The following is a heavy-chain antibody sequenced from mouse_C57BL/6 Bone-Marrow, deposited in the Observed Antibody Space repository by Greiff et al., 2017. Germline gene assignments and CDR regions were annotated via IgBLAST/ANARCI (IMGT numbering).Heavy chain of an antibody. Sequence: QVQLKESGAELVRPGASVKMSCKASGYTFTSYNMHWVKQTPRQGLEWIGAIYPGTGDTSYHQKLQGKATLTVDKSSSTAYMQLSSLTSEDSAVYFCASSRAMDYWGQGTSVTVSS. CDR1: GYTFTSYN. J-gene: IGHJ4*01. V-gene: IGHV1-12*01. CDR2: IYPGTGDT. CDR3: ASSRAMDY.